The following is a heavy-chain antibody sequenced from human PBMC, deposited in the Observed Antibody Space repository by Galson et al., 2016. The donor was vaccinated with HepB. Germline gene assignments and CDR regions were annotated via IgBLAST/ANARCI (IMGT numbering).Heavy chain of an antibody. V-gene: IGHV1-69*13. D-gene: IGHD3-16*01. CDR1: GVAFSSYV. Sequence: SVKVSCKATGVAFSSYVMTWVRQAPGQGLEWMGGIVPLQNTPTYAQQFQGRVTISADESTRTAYMGLRSLRSEDTAVYYCARSVTSIRLTDFYYTMDVWGLGTPVIVSS. J-gene: IGHJ6*02. CDR2: IVPLQNTP. CDR3: ARSVTSIRLTDFYYTMDV.